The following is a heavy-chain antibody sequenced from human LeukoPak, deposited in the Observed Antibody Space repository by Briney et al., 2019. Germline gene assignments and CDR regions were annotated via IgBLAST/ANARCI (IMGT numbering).Heavy chain of an antibody. CDR3: ARDPPFLGPQLLWFGAPDAFDI. CDR2: ISAYNGNT. CDR1: GYTFTSYG. J-gene: IGHJ3*02. V-gene: IGHV1-18*01. D-gene: IGHD3-10*01. Sequence: ASVKVSCKASGYTFTSYGISWVRQAPGQGLEWMGWISAYNGNTNYAQKLQGRVTMTTDTSTSTAYMELRSLRSDDTAVYYCARDPPFLGPQLLWFGAPDAFDIWCQGTMVTVSS.